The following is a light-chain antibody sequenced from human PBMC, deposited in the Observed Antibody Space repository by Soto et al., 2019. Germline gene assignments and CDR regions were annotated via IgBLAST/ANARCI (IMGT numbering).Light chain of an antibody. CDR1: SSDIGDYDY. J-gene: IGLJ1*01. Sequence: QSVLTQPASVSGSPGQSTTISCTGTSSDIGDYDYVSWYQQRPGRAPKLMIYEVRYRPSGVSNRFSGSKSGNTASLTISGLQAEDEADYYCCSYTRTSNHYFFGSGTKVTVL. CDR3: CSYTRTSNHYF. V-gene: IGLV2-14*01. CDR2: EVR.